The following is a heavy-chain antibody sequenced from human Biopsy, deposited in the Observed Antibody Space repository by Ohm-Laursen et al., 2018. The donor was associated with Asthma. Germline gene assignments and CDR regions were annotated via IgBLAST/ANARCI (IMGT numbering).Heavy chain of an antibody. V-gene: IGHV1-46*01. D-gene: IGHD3-22*01. J-gene: IGHJ3*02. CDR2: LKHISE. CDR3: ARSLIVADGSDAFDI. Sequence: GASVKVSCKASGYNFISFAIHWVRQAPGQGLEWLGMLKHISEYAQKFQGRVTMTRDTSTSTVYMELSSLRSEDTAVYYCARSLIVADGSDAFDIWGQGTMVTVSS. CDR1: GYNFISFA.